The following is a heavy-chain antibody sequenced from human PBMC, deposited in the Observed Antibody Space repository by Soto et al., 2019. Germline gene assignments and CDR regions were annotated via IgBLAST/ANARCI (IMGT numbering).Heavy chain of an antibody. Sequence: ASVKVSCKASGYTFTGYYMHWVRQAPGQGQEWMGWINPNSGGTNYAQKFQGWVTMTRDTSISTAYMELSRLRSDDTAVYYCASGYPFGGSSGWPADYYYGMDVWGQGTTVTVSS. D-gene: IGHD6-19*01. CDR3: ASGYPFGGSSGWPADYYYGMDV. J-gene: IGHJ6*02. CDR2: INPNSGGT. CDR1: GYTFTGYY. V-gene: IGHV1-2*04.